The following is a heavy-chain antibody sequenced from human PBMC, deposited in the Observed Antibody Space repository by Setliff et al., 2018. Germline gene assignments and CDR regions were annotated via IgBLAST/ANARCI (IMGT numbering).Heavy chain of an antibody. CDR1: GYTFRNYA. D-gene: IGHD5-18*01. Sequence: ASVKVSCKASGYTFRNYAFAWVRQAPGQGLEWVGWISVYNGDTNYAQKFQGRVTLTTDTSTSTVYMELRSLTSDDSAFYYCARVPSVELVTIRTNSWFTYWGQGTLVTVSS. CDR2: ISVYNGDT. V-gene: IGHV1-18*01. J-gene: IGHJ4*02. CDR3: ARVPSVELVTIRTNSWFTY.